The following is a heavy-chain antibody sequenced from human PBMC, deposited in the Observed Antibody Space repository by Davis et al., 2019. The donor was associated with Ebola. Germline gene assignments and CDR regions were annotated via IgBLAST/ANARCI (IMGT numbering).Heavy chain of an antibody. Sequence: GESLKISCAASGFTFSNAWMNWVRQAPGKGLEWVGRIKSKTDGGTTDYAAPVKGRFTISRDDSKNTLYLQMNSLKTEDTAVYYCTTDQGYYGSGSYYYYYYGMDDWGQGTTVTVSS. CDR1: GFTFSNAW. J-gene: IGHJ6*02. CDR3: TTDQGYYGSGSYYYYYYGMDD. CDR2: IKSKTDGGTT. V-gene: IGHV3-15*07. D-gene: IGHD3-10*01.